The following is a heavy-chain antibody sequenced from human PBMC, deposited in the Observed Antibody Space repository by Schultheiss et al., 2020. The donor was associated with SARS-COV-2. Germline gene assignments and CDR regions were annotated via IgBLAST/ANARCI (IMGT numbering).Heavy chain of an antibody. J-gene: IGHJ4*03. CDR3: ARRGRCGGDCSYPDY. V-gene: IGHV3-21*01. D-gene: IGHD2-21*01. CDR2: ISSSSNYR. Sequence: GGSLRLSCEASGFTFSSYAMSWVRQAPGKGLDWVSSISSSSNYRDYADSVKGRFTISRDDAKNSLYLQMNSLRAEDTAVYYCARRGRCGGDCSYPDYWGQGTTVTVSS. CDR1: GFTFSSYA.